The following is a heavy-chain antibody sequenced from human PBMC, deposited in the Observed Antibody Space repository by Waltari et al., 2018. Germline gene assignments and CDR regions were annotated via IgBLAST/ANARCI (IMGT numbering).Heavy chain of an antibody. Sequence: QLQLQESGPGLVKPSETLSLTCTVSGGSISSSSYYWGWIRQPPGKGLEWIGSIYYSGSTYYNPSLNSRVTISVDTSKNQFSLKLSSVTAADTAVYYCARHRDLVDIVATISPGAFDIWGQGTMVTVSS. CDR3: ARHRDLVDIVATISPGAFDI. CDR2: IYYSGST. CDR1: GGSISSSSYY. V-gene: IGHV4-39*01. D-gene: IGHD5-12*01. J-gene: IGHJ3*02.